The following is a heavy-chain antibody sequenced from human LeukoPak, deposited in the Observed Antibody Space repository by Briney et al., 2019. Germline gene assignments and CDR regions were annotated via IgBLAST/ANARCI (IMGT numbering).Heavy chain of an antibody. V-gene: IGHV3-49*04. CDR1: GFTFIDYA. Sequence: PGRSLRLSCATSGFTFIDYAMSWVRQAPGKGLQWVGFIRSKAHGGTTECAASVKGRFTISRDDSKGIAYLQMNSLKTEDTAVYYCSRRRCSGGVCYFDYWGQGTLVTVSS. CDR3: SRRRCSGGVCYFDY. D-gene: IGHD2-15*01. J-gene: IGHJ4*02. CDR2: IRSKAHGGTT.